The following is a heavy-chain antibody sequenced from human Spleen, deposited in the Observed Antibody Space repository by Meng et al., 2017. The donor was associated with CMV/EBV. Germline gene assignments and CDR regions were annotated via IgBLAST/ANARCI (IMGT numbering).Heavy chain of an antibody. V-gene: IGHV3-74*01. CDR3: TGPGVWYYGMDV. CDR2: SNSDSSMT. J-gene: IGHJ6*02. CDR1: GFTLSLYW. D-gene: IGHD2-21*01. Sequence: GESLKISCAASGFTLSLYWMHWVRQVPGKGLVWVSRSNSDSSMTDDAASVKGRFTISRDYAKDTLFLQMNSLRGEDTAVYYCTGPGVWYYGMDVWGQGTTVTVSS.